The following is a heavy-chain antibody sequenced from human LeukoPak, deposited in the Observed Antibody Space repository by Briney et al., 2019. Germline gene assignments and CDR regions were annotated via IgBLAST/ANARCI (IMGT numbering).Heavy chain of an antibody. V-gene: IGHV4-39*07. CDR2: FSCSGST. D-gene: IGHD5-24*01. CDR3: ARDGEMATIENYFEY. Sequence: SETLSLTCSVSGGSISSCTYSWGWIRQPPGKGLEWIGSFSCSGSTYYNPSLKSRVTISVDTSKSQFSLYMDSVTAADTAIYYCARDGEMATIENYFEYWGQGTLVTVSS. CDR1: GGSISSCTYS. J-gene: IGHJ4*02.